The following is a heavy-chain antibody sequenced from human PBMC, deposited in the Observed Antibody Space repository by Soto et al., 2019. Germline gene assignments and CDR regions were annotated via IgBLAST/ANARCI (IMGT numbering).Heavy chain of an antibody. Sequence: ASVKLSCKASENTFSTYSLHWVRQAPGQGLEWMGVINPTTTTTTDAQKFQGRVTMTRDTSTSTVFLELSSLRSGDTAVYFCARDLYSTSWYVRAFDMWGQGTMVTVSS. J-gene: IGHJ3*02. V-gene: IGHV1-46*03. CDR1: ENTFSTYS. CDR3: ARDLYSTSWYVRAFDM. D-gene: IGHD6-13*01. CDR2: INPTTTTT.